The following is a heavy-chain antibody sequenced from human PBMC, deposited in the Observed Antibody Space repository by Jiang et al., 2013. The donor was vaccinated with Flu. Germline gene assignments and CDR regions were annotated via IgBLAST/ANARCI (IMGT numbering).Heavy chain of an antibody. D-gene: IGHD3-10*01. CDR3: ARDRRIGIVSGSYYPYYFDY. Sequence: NHSGSTNYNPSLKSRVTISVDTSKNQFSLKLSSVTAADTAVYYCARDRRIGIVSGSYYPYYFDYWGQGTLVTVSS. J-gene: IGHJ4*02. V-gene: IGHV4-34*01. CDR2: NHSGST.